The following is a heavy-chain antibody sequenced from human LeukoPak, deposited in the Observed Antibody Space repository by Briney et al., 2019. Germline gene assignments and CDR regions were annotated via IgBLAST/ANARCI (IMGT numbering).Heavy chain of an antibody. J-gene: IGHJ5*02. Sequence: SGKVACKVSPRTFSIYSISWVRQAAGQWLEWMGGIIPIFCTANYSQKFQGRGTITADTSTDTAYMELRSLRSEATAVYYCATDSYYDFWSGVRKFAPWGQGTLVTVSS. CDR3: ATDSYYDFWSGVRKFAP. D-gene: IGHD3-3*01. CDR2: IIPIFCTA. V-gene: IGHV1-69*06. CDR1: PRTFSIYS.